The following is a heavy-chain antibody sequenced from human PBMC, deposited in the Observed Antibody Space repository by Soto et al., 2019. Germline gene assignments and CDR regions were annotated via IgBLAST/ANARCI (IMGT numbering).Heavy chain of an antibody. CDR2: IYYSGSI. Sequence: SETLSLTCSVSVGSISSSSYYWCWIRQPPGKGLEWIGSIYYSGSIYYNPSLKSRVTISVDTSKNQFSLKLSSVTAAETAVYYCARQSSGWYNWFEPWGQGTLVTVSS. D-gene: IGHD6-19*01. J-gene: IGHJ5*02. CDR1: VGSISSSSYY. CDR3: ARQSSGWYNWFEP. V-gene: IGHV4-39*01.